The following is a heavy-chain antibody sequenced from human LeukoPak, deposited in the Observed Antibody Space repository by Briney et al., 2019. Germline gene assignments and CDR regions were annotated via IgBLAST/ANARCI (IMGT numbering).Heavy chain of an antibody. D-gene: IGHD6-13*01. CDR2: IYPGDSDT. Sequence: GEPLKISCKGSGFKFSTYWIGWVRQMPGKGLEWMGVIYPGDSDTRYSPSFQGQVTISADKSISTVYLHWSSLKASDTAMYYCARQRTLIAEADYWGQGTLVTVPS. V-gene: IGHV5-51*01. CDR3: ARQRTLIAEADY. J-gene: IGHJ4*02. CDR1: GFKFSTYW.